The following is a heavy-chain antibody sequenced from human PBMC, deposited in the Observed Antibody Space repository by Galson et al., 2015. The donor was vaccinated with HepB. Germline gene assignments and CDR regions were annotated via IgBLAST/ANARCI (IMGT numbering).Heavy chain of an antibody. J-gene: IGHJ4*02. V-gene: IGHV3-48*04. CDR3: ARARGCSSTSCYDFDY. CDR2: ISSSSSTI. CDR1: GFTFSSYS. D-gene: IGHD2-2*01. Sequence: SLRLSCAASGFTFSSYSMNWVRQAPGKGLEWVSYISSSSSTIYYADSVKGRFTISRDNAKNSLYLQMNSLRAEDTAVYYCARARGCSSTSCYDFDYWGQGTLVTVSS.